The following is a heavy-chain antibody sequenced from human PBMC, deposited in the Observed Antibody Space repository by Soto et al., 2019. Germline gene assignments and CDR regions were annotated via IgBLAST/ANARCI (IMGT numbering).Heavy chain of an antibody. J-gene: IGHJ6*02. Sequence: GGSLRLSCTASGFTFSSYAMHWVRQAPGKGLEWVAVISYDGSNKYYADSVKGRFTISRDNSKNTLYLQMNSLRAEDAAVYYCARERGSSSGYYYYGMDVWGQGTTVTVSS. CDR1: GFTFSSYA. D-gene: IGHD6-13*01. V-gene: IGHV3-30-3*01. CDR3: ARERGSSSGYYYYGMDV. CDR2: ISYDGSNK.